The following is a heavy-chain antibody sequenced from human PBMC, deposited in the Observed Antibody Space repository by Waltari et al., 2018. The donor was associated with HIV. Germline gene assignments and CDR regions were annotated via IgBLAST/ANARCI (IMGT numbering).Heavy chain of an antibody. V-gene: IGHV3-30*03. CDR1: GFSFSNYV. Sequence: QVQLVESGGGVVQPGRSLRLSCAASGFSFSNYVMHWVRQAPGKGLEWVAVIMYEENYKHYEDSVEGRCVISRDSSTVYLEMSSLRPEDTAVYYCAREDAGYSYGYSAFDIWGQGTLVIVSS. D-gene: IGHD5-18*01. J-gene: IGHJ3*02. CDR2: IMYEENYK. CDR3: AREDAGYSYGYSAFDI.